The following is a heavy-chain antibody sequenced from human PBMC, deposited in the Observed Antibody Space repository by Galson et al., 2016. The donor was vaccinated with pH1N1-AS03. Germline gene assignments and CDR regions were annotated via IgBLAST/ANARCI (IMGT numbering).Heavy chain of an antibody. V-gene: IGHV3-64*02. CDR1: GFIFSDYA. D-gene: IGHD1-1*01. J-gene: IGHJ6*02. CDR3: TREWKFTHHYYGMDV. Sequence: SLRLSCAASGFIFSDYAIYWVRQAPGKGLEFASGISDTGGRTYYADSVKGRFTISRDNSENTVFLQMGSLSPEDVAVYYCTREWKFTHHYYGMDVWGQGTTVTVSS. CDR2: ISDTGGRT.